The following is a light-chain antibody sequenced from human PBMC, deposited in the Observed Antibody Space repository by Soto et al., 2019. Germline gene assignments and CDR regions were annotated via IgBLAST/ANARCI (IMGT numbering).Light chain of an antibody. V-gene: IGKV4-1*01. CDR2: YAS. J-gene: IGKJ2*01. Sequence: DIVMTQSPDSLAVSLGERATINCKSSQSVLYSSNNKNYLAWYQQKPGQPPKLLIYYASTRESGVPDRFSGGGSGTDFILTISSLQAEDVAVYYCQQYYSTPPYTFGQGTKLEIK. CDR1: QSVLYSSNNKNY. CDR3: QQYYSTPPYT.